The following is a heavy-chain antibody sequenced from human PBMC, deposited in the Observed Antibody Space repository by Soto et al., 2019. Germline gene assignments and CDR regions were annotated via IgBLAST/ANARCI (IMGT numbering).Heavy chain of an antibody. D-gene: IGHD5-12*01. Sequence: QITLKESGPTLVKPTQTLTLTCTFSGFSLSTSGVGVGWIRQPPGKALEWLALIYWDDDKRYSPSLKSRLTITKDXXKXQXXLTMTNMDHGDTATYYCAHSVDLWGDGYNRDAVDFWGQGTMVTVSS. CDR3: AHSVDLWGDGYNRDAVDF. V-gene: IGHV2-5*02. CDR1: GFSLSTSGVG. CDR2: IYWDDDK. J-gene: IGHJ3*01.